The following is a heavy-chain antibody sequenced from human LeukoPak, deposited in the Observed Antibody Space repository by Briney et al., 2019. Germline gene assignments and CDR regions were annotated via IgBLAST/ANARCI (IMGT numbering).Heavy chain of an antibody. CDR2: IIPIFGTA. Sequence: GASVTVSCKASGGTFSSYAISWVRQAPGQGLEWMGGIIPIFGTANYAQKFQGRVTITADESTSTAYMELSSLRSEDTAVYYCARASGSYGLDAFDIWGQGTMVTVSS. CDR1: GGTFSSYA. V-gene: IGHV1-69*01. CDR3: ARASGSYGLDAFDI. D-gene: IGHD1-26*01. J-gene: IGHJ3*02.